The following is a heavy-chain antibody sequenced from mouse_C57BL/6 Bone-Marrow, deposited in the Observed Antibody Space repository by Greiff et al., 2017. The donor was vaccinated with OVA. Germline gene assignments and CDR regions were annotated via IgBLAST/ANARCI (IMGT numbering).Heavy chain of an antibody. V-gene: IGHV1-80*01. CDR1: GYAFSSYW. Sequence: QVQLQQSGAELVKPGASVKISCKASGYAFSSYWMNWVKQRPGKGLEWIGQIYPADGDTNYNGKFKGKATLTADTSSSTAYMQLSSLTSEDSAVYYCASTTVVPIDYWGQGTTLTVSS. CDR2: IYPADGDT. J-gene: IGHJ2*01. D-gene: IGHD1-1*01. CDR3: ASTTVVPIDY.